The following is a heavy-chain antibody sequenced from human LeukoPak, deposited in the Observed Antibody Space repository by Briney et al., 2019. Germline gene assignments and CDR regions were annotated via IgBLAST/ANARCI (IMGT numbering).Heavy chain of an antibody. J-gene: IGHJ6*02. V-gene: IGHV4-34*01. Sequence: SETLSLTCAVYGGSFSGYYWSLIRQPPGKGLEWIGEINHSGSTNYNPSLKSRVTISVDTSKNQFSLKLSSVTAADTAVYYCARGETYYYYYGMDVWGQGTTVTVSS. CDR1: GGSFSGYY. CDR3: ARGETYYYYYGMDV. CDR2: INHSGST.